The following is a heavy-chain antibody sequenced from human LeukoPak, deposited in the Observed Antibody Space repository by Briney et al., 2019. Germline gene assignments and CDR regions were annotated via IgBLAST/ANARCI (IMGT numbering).Heavy chain of an antibody. Sequence: GSLRLSCAASGFSFTSYGMNWVRQAPGKGLERIGEINHSGSTNYNPSLKSRVTISVDTSKNQFSLKLSSVTAADTAVYYCARDTTVTTLDYWGQGTLVTVSS. CDR3: ARDTTVTTLDY. CDR2: INHSGST. CDR1: GFSFTSYG. J-gene: IGHJ4*02. D-gene: IGHD4-17*01. V-gene: IGHV4-34*01.